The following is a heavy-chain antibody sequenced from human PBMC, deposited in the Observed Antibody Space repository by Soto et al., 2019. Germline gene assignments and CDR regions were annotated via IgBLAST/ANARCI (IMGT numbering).Heavy chain of an antibody. Sequence: EVHLVESGGGLVQPGGSLRLSCAASGFTFRYYWLHWVRQVPGRGPVWVSGINNDGSDTFYADFVEGRFTISRDNAKNTVYLQMDSLRAEDTAVYYCGSLFEFWGQGTLFPVPS. J-gene: IGHJ4*02. V-gene: IGHV3-74*01. CDR2: INNDGSDT. CDR1: GFTFRYYW. CDR3: GSLFEF.